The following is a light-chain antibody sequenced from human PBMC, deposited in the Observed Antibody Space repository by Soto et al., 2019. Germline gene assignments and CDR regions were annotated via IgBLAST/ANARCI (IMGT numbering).Light chain of an antibody. CDR3: QQRSNWPPAT. CDR1: QSVGSY. V-gene: IGKV3-11*01. J-gene: IGKJ4*01. Sequence: EIVLTQSPATLSLSPGERATLSCRASQSVGSYLAWYQQKPGQAPRLLIYDTSNRATGIPARFSGSGSGTDFTLTISSLEPEDFAVYYCQQRSNWPPATFGGGTNVEIK. CDR2: DTS.